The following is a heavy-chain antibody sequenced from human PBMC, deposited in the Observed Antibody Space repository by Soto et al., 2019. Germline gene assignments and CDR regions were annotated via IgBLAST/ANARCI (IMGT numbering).Heavy chain of an antibody. CDR2: IWYAGNKK. V-gene: IGHV3-33*01. CDR1: GFTFRSHG. Sequence: QVQLVDSGGGVVQPGRSLRLSCAASGFTFRSHGMHLVRQAPGRGLEWVALIWYAGNKKEYGDDVKGRFTISRDNSKSTLYFEMKGLSTDDTAVYYCARDLTPDNAHDYRDYYFDSWGVGTVVTVSS. J-gene: IGHJ4*02. D-gene: IGHD1-1*01. CDR3: ARDLTPDNAHDYRDYYFDS.